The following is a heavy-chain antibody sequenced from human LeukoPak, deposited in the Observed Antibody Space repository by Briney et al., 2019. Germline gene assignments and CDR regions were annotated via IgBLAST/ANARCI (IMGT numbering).Heavy chain of an antibody. CDR3: AKERELYSSSWSSSDY. V-gene: IGHV3-33*06. Sequence: PGRSLRLSCAASGFTFSSYGMHWVRQAPGKGLEWVAVIWYDGSNKFYADSVKGRFPISRDSSKHTLYLQVNSLRAEDTAVYYCAKERELYSSSWSSSDYWGQGTLVTVSS. CDR1: GFTFSSYG. D-gene: IGHD6-13*01. CDR2: IWYDGSNK. J-gene: IGHJ4*02.